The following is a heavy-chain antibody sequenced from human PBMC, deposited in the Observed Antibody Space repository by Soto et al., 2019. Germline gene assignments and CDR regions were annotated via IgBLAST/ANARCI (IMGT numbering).Heavy chain of an antibody. J-gene: IGHJ4*02. CDR1: GFTFSSYW. CDR2: IKQDGSEK. CDR3: ARVTYSSSWYRKNDY. V-gene: IGHV3-7*05. Sequence: GGSLRLSCAASGFTFSSYWMSWVRQAPGKGLEWVANIKQDGSEKYYVDSVKGRFTISRDNAKNSLYLQMNSLRAEDTAVYYCARVTYSSSWYRKNDYWGQGTLVTVSS. D-gene: IGHD6-13*01.